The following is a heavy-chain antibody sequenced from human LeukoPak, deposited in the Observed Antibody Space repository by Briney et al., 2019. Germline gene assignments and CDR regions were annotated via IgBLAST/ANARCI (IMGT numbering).Heavy chain of an antibody. CDR2: INHSGST. V-gene: IGHV4-34*01. CDR3: ARARDTAMVPTAPDY. CDR1: GGSFSGYY. J-gene: IGHJ4*02. D-gene: IGHD5-18*01. Sequence: SETLSLTCAVYGGSFSGYYWSWTRQPPGKGLEWIGEINHSGSTNYNPSLESRVTISVDTSKNQFSLKLSSVTAADTAVYYCARARDTAMVPTAPDYWGQGTLVTVSS.